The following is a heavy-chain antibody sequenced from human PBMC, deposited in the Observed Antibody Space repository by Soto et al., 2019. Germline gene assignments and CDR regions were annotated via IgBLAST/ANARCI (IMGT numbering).Heavy chain of an antibody. CDR2: IYYSGIT. CDR3: ARHGSN. Sequence: PSETLSLTCTVSGVSISNSICYWGWIRRPPGKGLEWIGTIYYSGITYYNPSLKSRVTISVDTSKNQFSLKLTSVTAADTAVYYCARHGSNWGQGILVTVSS. V-gene: IGHV4-39*01. J-gene: IGHJ4*02. CDR1: GVSISNSICY.